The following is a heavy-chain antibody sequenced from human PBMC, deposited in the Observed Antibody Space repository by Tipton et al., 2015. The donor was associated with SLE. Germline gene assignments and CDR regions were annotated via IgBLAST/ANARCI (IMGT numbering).Heavy chain of an antibody. Sequence: TQSLTCTVSGGSISSYYWSWIRQPPGKGLEWTGYIYYSGSTNYNPSLKSRVTISVDTSKNQFSLKLSSVTAADTAVYYCARHDGQWDAFGIWGQGTMVTVSS. CDR2: IYYSGST. CDR1: GGSISSYY. J-gene: IGHJ3*02. CDR3: ARHDGQWDAFGI. V-gene: IGHV4-59*08. D-gene: IGHD6-19*01.